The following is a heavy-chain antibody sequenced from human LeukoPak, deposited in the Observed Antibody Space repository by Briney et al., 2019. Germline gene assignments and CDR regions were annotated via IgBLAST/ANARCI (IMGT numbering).Heavy chain of an antibody. CDR3: ARDGFMVRGVIINYGMDV. Sequence: GASVKVSCKASGYTFSSYGISWVRQAPGQGLEWMGWISAYNDNTNYAQKLQGRVTMTTDTSTSTAYMELRSLRSDDTAVYYCARDGFMVRGVIINYGMDVWGQGTTVTVSS. CDR1: GYTFSSYG. CDR2: ISAYNDNT. J-gene: IGHJ6*02. D-gene: IGHD3-10*01. V-gene: IGHV1-18*01.